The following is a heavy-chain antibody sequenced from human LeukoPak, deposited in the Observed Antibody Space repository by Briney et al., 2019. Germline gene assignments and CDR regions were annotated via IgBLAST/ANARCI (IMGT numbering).Heavy chain of an antibody. D-gene: IGHD3-10*01. CDR3: TTDYYGSGSYPDAFDI. CDR1: GFTFSNAW. Sequence: GGSLRLPCAASGFTFSNAWMSWVRQAPGKGLEWVGRIKSKTDGGTTDYAAPVKGRFTISRDDSKNTLYLQMNSLKTGDTAVYYCTTDYYGSGSYPDAFDIWGRGTMVTVSS. CDR2: IKSKTDGGTT. V-gene: IGHV3-15*01. J-gene: IGHJ3*02.